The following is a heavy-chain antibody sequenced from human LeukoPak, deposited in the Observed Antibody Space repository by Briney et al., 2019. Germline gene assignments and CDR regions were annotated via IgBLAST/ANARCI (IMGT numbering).Heavy chain of an antibody. Sequence: SETPSLTCAVYGGSFSGYYWSWIRQPPGKGLEWIGEINHSGSTNYNPSLKSRVTISVDTSKNQFSLKLSSVTAADTAVYYCARSGSYYNRRNWFDPWGQGTLVTVSS. D-gene: IGHD1-26*01. V-gene: IGHV4-34*01. CDR1: GGSFSGYY. CDR2: INHSGST. CDR3: ARSGSYYNRRNWFDP. J-gene: IGHJ5*02.